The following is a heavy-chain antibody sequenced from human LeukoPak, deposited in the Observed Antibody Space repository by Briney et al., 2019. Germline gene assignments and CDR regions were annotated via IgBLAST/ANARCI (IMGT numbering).Heavy chain of an antibody. J-gene: IGHJ6*03. CDR3: AYTSGYDFSSYYYYYMDA. V-gene: IGHV3-21*01. CDR1: GFIFSSYS. D-gene: IGHD5-12*01. CDR2: ISSGSSYI. Sequence: GGSLRLSXAASGFIFSSYSMNWVRQAPGKGLEWVSSISSGSSYIYYADSVKGRFTISRDNAKNSLYLQMNSLSAEDTAVYYCAYTSGYDFSSYYYYYMDAWGKGTTVTVSS.